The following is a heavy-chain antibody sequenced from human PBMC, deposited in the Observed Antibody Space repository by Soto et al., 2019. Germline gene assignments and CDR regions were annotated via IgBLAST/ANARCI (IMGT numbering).Heavy chain of an antibody. J-gene: IGHJ5*01. V-gene: IGHV3-23*01. CDR2: ISRTGDTA. D-gene: IGHD3-22*01. CDR1: GFGFSTYA. Sequence: EVHLLESGGALVQPGGSRTLSWAASGFGFSTYAMSWVRQAPGKGLGWVSSISRTGDTAYYADSVKGRFAISRDRSKNRLSLQMNSLRVEDTAVYYCAKGPDGSGYYHNWFDSWGQGTLITVSS. CDR3: AKGPDGSGYYHNWFDS.